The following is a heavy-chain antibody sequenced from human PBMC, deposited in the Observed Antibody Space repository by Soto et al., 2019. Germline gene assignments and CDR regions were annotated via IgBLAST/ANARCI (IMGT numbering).Heavy chain of an antibody. J-gene: IGHJ4*02. D-gene: IGHD1-26*01. CDR3: ASDLYSGASDY. CDR2: IDHDGGTR. CDR1: GFSFSTYW. V-gene: IGHV3-7*05. Sequence: EVQLVESGGGLVQPGGSLRLSCAASGFSFSTYWMNWVRQAPGKGLEWVANIDHDGGTRGYVASVKGRFTISRDNAKNSLYLQMNSLGVHDTALYYCASDLYSGASDYWGQGTLVTVSS.